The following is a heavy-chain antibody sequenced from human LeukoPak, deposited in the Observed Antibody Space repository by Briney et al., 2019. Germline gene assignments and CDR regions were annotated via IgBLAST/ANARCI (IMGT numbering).Heavy chain of an antibody. CDR1: GGTFSSYA. CDR2: IIPILGIA. D-gene: IGHD6-13*01. J-gene: IGHJ5*02. Sequence: ASVTVSCKASGGTFSSYAISWVRQAPGQGLEWMGRIIPILGIANYAQKFQGRVTITADKSTSTAYMELSSLRSEDTAVYYCARDPQKEQQLVQNWFDPWGQGTLVTVPS. V-gene: IGHV1-69*04. CDR3: ARDPQKEQQLVQNWFDP.